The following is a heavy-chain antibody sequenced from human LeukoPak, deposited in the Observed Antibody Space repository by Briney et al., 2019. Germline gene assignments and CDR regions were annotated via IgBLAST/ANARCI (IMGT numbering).Heavy chain of an antibody. CDR1: RYTFTDYY. D-gene: IGHD2-8*01. V-gene: IGHV1-2*02. J-gene: IGHJ4*02. Sequence: ASAKVSCKASRYTFTDYYIHWVRQAPGQGLEWMGWINPKSGGTNSAQKFQGRVTMARDTSISTAYMELSRLRSDDTAVYYCARDSDIVLMVYAQYYFDYWGQGTLVTVSS. CDR2: INPKSGGT. CDR3: ARDSDIVLMVYAQYYFDY.